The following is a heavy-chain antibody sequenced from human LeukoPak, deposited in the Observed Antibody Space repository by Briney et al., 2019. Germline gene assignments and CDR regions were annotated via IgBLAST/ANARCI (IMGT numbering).Heavy chain of an antibody. CDR2: FDPEDGET. CDR1: GYTLTELS. Sequence: ASMKVSCKVSGYTLTELSMHWVRQAPGKGLEWMGGFDPEDGETIYAQKSQGRVTMTEDTSTDTAYMELSSLRSEDTAVYYCATPIGVVGGRNFDYWGQGTLVTVSS. V-gene: IGHV1-24*01. D-gene: IGHD1-26*01. CDR3: ATPIGVVGGRNFDY. J-gene: IGHJ4*02.